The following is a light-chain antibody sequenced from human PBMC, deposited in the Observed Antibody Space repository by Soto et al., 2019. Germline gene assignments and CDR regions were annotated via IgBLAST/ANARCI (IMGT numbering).Light chain of an antibody. J-gene: IGKJ1*01. CDR2: GAS. CDR1: QSVSEY. Sequence: EIVLTQSPATLSLSPGERATLSCRASQSVSEYLAWYQQKPGQAPRLLIYGASNRATGIPDRFSGSGSGTDSTLTISRLEPEDFAVYYCQQYGSSGTFGQGTKVDIK. V-gene: IGKV3-20*01. CDR3: QQYGSSGT.